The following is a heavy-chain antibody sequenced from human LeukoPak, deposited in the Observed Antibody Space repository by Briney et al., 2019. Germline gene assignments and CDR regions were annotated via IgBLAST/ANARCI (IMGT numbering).Heavy chain of an antibody. CDR2: INSDGSST. D-gene: IGHD3-3*01. V-gene: IGHV3-74*01. CDR3: AKNDFFDFDY. J-gene: IGHJ4*02. CDR1: GFTFSSYW. Sequence: GGSLRLSCAASGFTFSSYWMHRVRQAPGKGLVWVSRINSDGSSTSYADSVKGRFTISRDNAKNTLYLQMSSLRAEDTAVYYCAKNDFFDFDYWGQGTLVTVSS.